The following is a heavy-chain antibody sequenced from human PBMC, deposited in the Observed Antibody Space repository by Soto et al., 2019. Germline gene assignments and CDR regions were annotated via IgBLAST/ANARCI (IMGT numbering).Heavy chain of an antibody. Sequence: GASVKVSCKASGGTFSNYALSWVRQAPGQGPEWMGDIIPIFGTTNNAQKFQGRVTITADEATSTAYMELNSLRSEDTAVYYCARAFGAYCISTSCYPGYWGQGTLVTVSS. CDR1: GGTFSNYA. CDR3: ARAFGAYCISTSCYPGY. J-gene: IGHJ4*02. D-gene: IGHD2-2*01. V-gene: IGHV1-69*13. CDR2: IIPIFGTT.